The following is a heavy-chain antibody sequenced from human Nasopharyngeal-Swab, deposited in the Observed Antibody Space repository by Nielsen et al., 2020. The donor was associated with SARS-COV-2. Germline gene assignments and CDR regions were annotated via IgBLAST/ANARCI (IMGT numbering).Heavy chain of an antibody. CDR3: TTGGVGYYDSSGYYFGY. CDR1: GFTFSSYS. CDR2: IKSKTDGGTT. Sequence: GESLKISCAASGFTFSSYSMNWVRQAPGKGLEWVGRIKSKTDGGTTDYAAPVKGRFTISRDDSKNTLYLQMNSLKTEDTAVYYCTTGGVGYYDSSGYYFGYWGQGTLVTVSS. D-gene: IGHD3-22*01. J-gene: IGHJ4*02. V-gene: IGHV3-15*01.